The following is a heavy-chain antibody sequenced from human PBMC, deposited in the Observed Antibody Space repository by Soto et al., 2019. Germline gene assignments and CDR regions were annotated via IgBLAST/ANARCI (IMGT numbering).Heavy chain of an antibody. CDR2: INPNGGGT. CDR3: ARSAFGVTIGIGRAFDI. V-gene: IGHV1-2*02. CDR1: GYIFTGYY. J-gene: IGHJ3*02. Sequence: QENLVQSGAEVKRPGASVKVSCQASGYIFTGYYMHRVRQAPGQGLEWMGWINPNGGGTKYAEKFQGRVTMTRDTSINAAYLELKSVTSVDTAVYYCARSAFGVTIGIGRAFDIWGQGTQVTVSS. D-gene: IGHD3-16*01.